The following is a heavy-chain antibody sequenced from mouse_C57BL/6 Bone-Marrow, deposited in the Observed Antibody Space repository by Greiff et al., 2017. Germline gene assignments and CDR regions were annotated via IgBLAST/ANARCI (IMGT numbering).Heavy chain of an antibody. Sequence: EVQLVESGPGLVKPSQSLSLTCSVTGYSITSGYYWNWIRQFPGNKLEWMGYISYDGSNNYNPSLKNRISITRDTSKNQFFLKLNSVTTEDTATYYCASDPLLLRWYFDVWGTGTTVTVSS. CDR3: ASDPLLLRWYFDV. D-gene: IGHD1-1*01. V-gene: IGHV3-6*01. J-gene: IGHJ1*03. CDR2: ISYDGSN. CDR1: GYSITSGYY.